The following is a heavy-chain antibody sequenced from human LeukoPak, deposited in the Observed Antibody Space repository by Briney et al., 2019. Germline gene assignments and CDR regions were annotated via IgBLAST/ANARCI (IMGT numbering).Heavy chain of an antibody. CDR3: AKTTTGYSSGRYPGWPVDC. CDR2: VSGSGGGT. V-gene: IGHV3-23*01. CDR1: GFTFNSYA. J-gene: IGHJ4*02. Sequence: GGSLRLSCGASGFTFNSYAVSWVRQAPGKGLEWVSAVSGSGGGTYYADSVKGRFTISRDNSKNTVYLQMNSLSTEDTAVYYCAKTTTGYSSGRYPGWPVDCWGQGTLVTVSS. D-gene: IGHD6-19*01.